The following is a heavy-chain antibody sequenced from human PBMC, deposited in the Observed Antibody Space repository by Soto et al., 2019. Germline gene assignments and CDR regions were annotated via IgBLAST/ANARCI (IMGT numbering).Heavy chain of an antibody. Sequence: PGGSLRLSCAASGFTFSSYAMSWVRHASGKGLEWVSAISGTGGSTYFADSVQGRFTISRDVSKNTLYLQINRLRAEDTAVYYFAKDLRPAYYIAALGYWGQGTLVTVSS. CDR3: AKDLRPAYYIAALGY. CDR2: ISGTGGST. CDR1: GFTFSSYA. D-gene: IGHD3-22*01. J-gene: IGHJ4*02. V-gene: IGHV3-23*01.